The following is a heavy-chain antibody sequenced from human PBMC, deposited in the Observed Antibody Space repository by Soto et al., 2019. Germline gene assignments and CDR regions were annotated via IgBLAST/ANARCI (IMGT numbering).Heavy chain of an antibody. V-gene: IGHV1-18*01. Sequence: VASVKVSCKASGYTFTSYGISWVRQAPGQGLEWMGWISAYNGNTNYAQKLQGRVTMTTDTSTSTAYMELRSLRSDDTAVYYCARDVGYCSGGSCSLYTFDYWGQGTLVTVSS. D-gene: IGHD2-15*01. CDR1: GYTFTSYG. J-gene: IGHJ4*02. CDR3: ARDVGYCSGGSCSLYTFDY. CDR2: ISAYNGNT.